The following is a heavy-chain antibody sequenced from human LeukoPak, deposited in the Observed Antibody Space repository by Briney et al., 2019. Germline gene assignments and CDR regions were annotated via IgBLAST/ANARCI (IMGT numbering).Heavy chain of an antibody. CDR2: INAGNGNT. CDR1: GYTFTSYA. Sequence: PAASVKVSCKASGYTFTSYAMHWVRQAPGQRLEWMGWINAGNGNTKYSQKFQGRVTITRDTSASTAYMELSSLRSEDTAVYYCAREEMQQLFAPGVPINWFDPWGQGTLVTVSS. D-gene: IGHD6-13*01. CDR3: AREEMQQLFAPGVPINWFDP. V-gene: IGHV1-3*01. J-gene: IGHJ5*02.